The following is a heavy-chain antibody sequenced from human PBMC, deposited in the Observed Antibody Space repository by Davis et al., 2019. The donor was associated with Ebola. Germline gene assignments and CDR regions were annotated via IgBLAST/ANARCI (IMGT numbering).Heavy chain of an antibody. J-gene: IGHJ4*02. CDR3: VRHVVGYD. V-gene: IGHV4-59*08. Sequence: MPSETLSLTCTVSGGSISGFFWSWIRQSPGEGLEWIGYIHGSGRTSYNPSFKSRVTISLDMSKNQFSLKVGSLTAAYTAVYYCVRHVVGYDWGQGIPVTVSS. CDR2: IHGSGRT. CDR1: GGSISGFF. D-gene: IGHD5-12*01.